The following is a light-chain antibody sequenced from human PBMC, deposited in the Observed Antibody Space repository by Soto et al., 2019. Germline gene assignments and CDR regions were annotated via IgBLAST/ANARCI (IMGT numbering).Light chain of an antibody. CDR3: QQYNNWPPAYT. CDR2: DSN. Sequence: EIVLTQSPATLSVSPGERATLSCRASQSISNKLAWYQQKPGQAPRLLIYDSNTRATSIPARFSGSGSGTDFTLTVSSLQSEDFAVYYCQQYNNWPPAYTFGQGTKLDFK. J-gene: IGKJ2*01. V-gene: IGKV3D-15*01. CDR1: QSISNK.